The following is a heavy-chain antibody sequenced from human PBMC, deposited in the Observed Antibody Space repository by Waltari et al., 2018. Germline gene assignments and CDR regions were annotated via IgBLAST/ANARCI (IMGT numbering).Heavy chain of an antibody. D-gene: IGHD6-6*01. CDR1: GGSFSGYY. V-gene: IGHV4-34*01. Sequence: QVQLQQWGAGLLKPSETLSITCAVYGGSFSGYYWSWIRQPPGKGLEGIGEINHSGSTNYNPSLKSRVTISVDTSKNQFSLKLSSVTAEDTAVYYCATIVLGLFDYWGQGTLVTVSS. CDR3: ATIVLGLFDY. CDR2: INHSGST. J-gene: IGHJ4*02.